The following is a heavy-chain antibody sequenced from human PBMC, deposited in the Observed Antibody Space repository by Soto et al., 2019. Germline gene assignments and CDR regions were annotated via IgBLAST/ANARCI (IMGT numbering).Heavy chain of an antibody. CDR3: ARDSGSTGGLDY. CDR1: GYTFTSYA. CDR2: INAGNGNT. V-gene: IGHV1-3*05. Sequence: QVQLVQSGAEEKKPGASVKVSCKASGYTFTSYAMHWVRQAPGQRLEWMGWINAGNGNTKYSQKFQGRVTITRDTSASTAYMELSSLRSEDTAVYSCARDSGSTGGLDYGGQGTLVTVSS. D-gene: IGHD1-26*01. J-gene: IGHJ4*02.